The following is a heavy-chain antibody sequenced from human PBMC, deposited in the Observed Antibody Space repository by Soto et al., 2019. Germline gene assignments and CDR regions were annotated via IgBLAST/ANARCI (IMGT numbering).Heavy chain of an antibody. CDR3: ARDSSGWYGFDY. CDR2: IYWDDDK. CDR1: GFSLGTRGVG. D-gene: IGHD6-19*01. J-gene: IGHJ4*02. V-gene: IGHV2-5*02. Sequence: QITLKESGPTLVKPTQTLTLTCTFSGFSLGTRGVGVGWIRQPPGKALEWLALIYWDDDKRYSPSLKSRLTITKDTSKNRVVLTMTNMDPVDSATYYCARDSSGWYGFDYWGPGTPVTVSS.